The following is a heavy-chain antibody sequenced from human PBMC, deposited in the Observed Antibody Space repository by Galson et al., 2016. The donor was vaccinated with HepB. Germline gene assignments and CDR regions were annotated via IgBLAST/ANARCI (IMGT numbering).Heavy chain of an antibody. Sequence: SLRLSCAVSGFTFSRSGMHWVRQAPGKGLEWVSYISSSGNTIYYADSVEGRFTISRDNAKNSLYLQMNSLRAEDTAVYYCASYPGYFPGNWGQGTLVTVSS. J-gene: IGHJ4*02. V-gene: IGHV3-48*03. CDR2: ISSSGNTI. CDR3: ASYPGYFPGN. CDR1: GFTFSRSG. D-gene: IGHD3-9*01.